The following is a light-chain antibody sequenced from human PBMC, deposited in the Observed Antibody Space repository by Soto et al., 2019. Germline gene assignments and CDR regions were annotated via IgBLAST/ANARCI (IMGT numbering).Light chain of an antibody. CDR2: ATS. J-gene: IGKJ1*01. CDR1: QSISTY. CDR3: QQSYSRLGA. Sequence: DIQMTQSPSSLSASVGDRVTITCRASQSISTYLIWYQQKPGKAPKLLIYATSSLQSGVPSRFSGSGSGTEFTLTISSLQPEDFATYYCQQSYSRLGAFGQGTKVDIK. V-gene: IGKV1-39*01.